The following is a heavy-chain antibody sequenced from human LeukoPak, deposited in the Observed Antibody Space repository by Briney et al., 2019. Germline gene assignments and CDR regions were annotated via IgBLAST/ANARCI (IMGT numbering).Heavy chain of an antibody. CDR1: GGSINSSSYY. CDR2: LYYSGTT. Sequence: SETLSLTCTASGGSINSSSYYWGWIRQPPGKGLEWIGSLYYSGTTYYNPSLKSRVTISVDTSTNQLSLKLSSVTAADTAVFYCASMTIFGLDDGFDCWGQGVLVTVSS. V-gene: IGHV4-39*01. D-gene: IGHD3/OR15-3a*01. CDR3: ASMTIFGLDDGFDC. J-gene: IGHJ4*02.